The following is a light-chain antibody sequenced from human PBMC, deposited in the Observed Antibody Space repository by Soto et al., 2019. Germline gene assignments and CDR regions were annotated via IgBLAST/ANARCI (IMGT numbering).Light chain of an antibody. Sequence: DIQMTQSPSTLSASVGDIVTITCRASQSISSWLAWYQQKQGKAPKLLIYDASSLESGVPSRFSGSGSGTEFTLTISSLQPDDFATYYCQQYNSFSWTFGEGTKVEIK. CDR2: DAS. J-gene: IGKJ1*01. V-gene: IGKV1-5*01. CDR3: QQYNSFSWT. CDR1: QSISSW.